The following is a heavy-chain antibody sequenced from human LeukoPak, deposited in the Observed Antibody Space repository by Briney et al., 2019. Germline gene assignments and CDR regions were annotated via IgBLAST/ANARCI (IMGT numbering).Heavy chain of an antibody. J-gene: IGHJ4*02. CDR2: ISPTGDDT. CDR3: AKEEEKGVVLEHNHDY. V-gene: IGHV3-23*01. CDR1: GFSFSTYA. Sequence: GGSLRLSCTAFGFSFSTYAMTWARQAPGKGLEWVSTISPTGDDTFYADSVKGRFTISRDNSKTTLYLQMNGLRAEDTAVYYCAKEEEKGVVLEHNHDYWGQGTLVTVAS. D-gene: IGHD2-15*01.